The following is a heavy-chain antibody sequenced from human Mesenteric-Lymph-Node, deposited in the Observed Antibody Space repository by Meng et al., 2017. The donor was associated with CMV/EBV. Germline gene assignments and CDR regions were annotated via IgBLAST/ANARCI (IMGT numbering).Heavy chain of an antibody. J-gene: IGHJ4*02. CDR3: ARALFGIAAAADY. CDR1: GYTFTSYD. CDR2: MNPNSGNT. V-gene: IGHV1-8*03. D-gene: IGHD6-13*01. Sequence: ASVKVSCKASGYTFTSYDINWVRQATGQGLEWMGWMNPNSGNTGYAQKFQGRDTITRNTSISTAYMELSSLRSEDTAVYYCARALFGIAAAADYWGQGTLVTVSS.